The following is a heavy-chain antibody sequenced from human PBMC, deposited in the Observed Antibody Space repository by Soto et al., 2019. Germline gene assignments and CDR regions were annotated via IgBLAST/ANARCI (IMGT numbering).Heavy chain of an antibody. CDR1: GYTFTNYA. J-gene: IGHJ4*02. CDR3: ARGGADRHLAY. Sequence: QVSLVQSGGEVRRPGASVNVSCKTSGYTFTNYALSWVRQTPGQGLEWVGFVRAYNGFTHFAQKFQGRVTVHTDTSTHTVYMDLRVLTYDDTAVYYCARGGADRHLAYWGQGTPVTVSS. CDR2: VRAYNGFT. D-gene: IGHD6-6*01. V-gene: IGHV1-18*01.